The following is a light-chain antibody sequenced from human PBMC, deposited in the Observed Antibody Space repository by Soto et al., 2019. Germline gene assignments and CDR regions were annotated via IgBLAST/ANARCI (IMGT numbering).Light chain of an antibody. CDR1: QSVSSSY. V-gene: IGKV3-20*01. J-gene: IGKJ1*01. CDR3: QQYGSSPWT. CDR2: GAS. Sequence: EIVLTQSPGTLSLSPGERATLSCRASQSVSSSYLAWYQQKPGQAPRLPIYGASRRATGIPDRLTGSGSGTDVTLTISRLEPEDCAVYYCQQYGSSPWTFGQGTKVDIK.